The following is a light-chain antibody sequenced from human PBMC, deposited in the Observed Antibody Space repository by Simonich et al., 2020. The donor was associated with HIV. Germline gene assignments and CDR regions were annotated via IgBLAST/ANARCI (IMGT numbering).Light chain of an antibody. J-gene: IGKJ4*01. V-gene: IGKV4-1*01. Sequence: DIVMTQSPDSLAVSLGESATINCKSSQSVLYSSNNKNYLAWYQQKPGQPPKLLIYWAATRESGVPDRFSGGGSGTDFTLTISSLQTEDVAVYYCQQYYGTPLTFGGGTRVEIK. CDR1: QSVLYSSNNKNY. CDR3: QQYYGTPLT. CDR2: WAA.